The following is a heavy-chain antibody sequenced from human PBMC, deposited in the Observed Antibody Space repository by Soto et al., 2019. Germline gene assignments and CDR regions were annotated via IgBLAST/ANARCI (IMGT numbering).Heavy chain of an antibody. CDR3: VRVQGGRQFGGWLPTHNWFDS. CDR2: ISVHKGNT. D-gene: IGHD6-19*01. V-gene: IGHV1-18*04. J-gene: IGHJ5*01. CDR1: GYTFSSYD. Sequence: QVQLVQSGPEVKKPGASVKVSCKASGYTFSSYDFTWVRQAPGQGLEWMGRISVHKGNTNHALKFQGTVTMTTDTSTSTSYIELRSIDSDDTVVYFCVRVQGGRQFGGWLPTHNWFDSWGQGTLVTVSS.